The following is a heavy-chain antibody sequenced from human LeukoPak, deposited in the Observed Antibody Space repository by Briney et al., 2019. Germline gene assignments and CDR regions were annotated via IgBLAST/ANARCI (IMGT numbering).Heavy chain of an antibody. Sequence: GGSLRLSCAASGFTFSSYAMHWVRQAPGKGLEWVAVISYDGSNKYYADSVKGRFTISRDNSKNTLYLQMNSLRAEDTAVYYCARIVAVAGEANLDYWGQGTLVTVSS. CDR1: GFTFSSYA. CDR3: ARIVAVAGEANLDY. V-gene: IGHV3-30*04. CDR2: ISYDGSNK. J-gene: IGHJ4*02. D-gene: IGHD6-19*01.